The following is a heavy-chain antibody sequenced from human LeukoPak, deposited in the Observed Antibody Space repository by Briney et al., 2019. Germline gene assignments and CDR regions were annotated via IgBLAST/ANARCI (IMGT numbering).Heavy chain of an antibody. D-gene: IGHD7-27*01. CDR1: GYTFTDYY. Sequence: ASVKVSCKASGYTFTDYYMRWVRQAPGQPLEWMGWINTNSGGTNYAQKFLGRGTMTRDTSISTAYMELSGLRSDDTAVFYCARVSSTWDTYFHYWGQGSLVTVSS. J-gene: IGHJ4*02. CDR3: ARVSSTWDTYFHY. V-gene: IGHV1-2*02. CDR2: INTNSGGT.